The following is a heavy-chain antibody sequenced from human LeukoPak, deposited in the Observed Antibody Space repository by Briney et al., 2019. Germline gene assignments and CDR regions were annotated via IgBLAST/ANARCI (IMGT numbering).Heavy chain of an antibody. D-gene: IGHD1/OR15-1a*01. CDR1: GGSISSSSYY. Sequence: SETLSLTCTVSGGSISSSSYYWGWIRQPPGKGLEWIGRIYYSGRTYYNPSLKSRVTISVDTSKNQFSLKLSSVTAADTAVYYCARDIIPAASSITGTSFDYWGQGTLVTVSS. J-gene: IGHJ4*02. CDR3: ARDIIPAASSITGTSFDY. CDR2: IYYSGRT. V-gene: IGHV4-39*02.